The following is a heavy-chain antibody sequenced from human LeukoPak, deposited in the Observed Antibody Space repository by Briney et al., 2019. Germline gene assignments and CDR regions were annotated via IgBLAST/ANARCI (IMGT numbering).Heavy chain of an antibody. CDR1: DFSLSTPGMG. V-gene: IGHV2-5*01. CDR3: AHLVVTIDWRSYFDY. Sequence: GPTLVNPTQTLTLTCTFSDFSLSTPGMGVGWIRQPPGKAPEWLVMIYYNGDKRYSPSLRSRLTITKDTSKNQVVLTMTNVDVVDTATYYCAHLVVTIDWRSYFDYWGQGILVTVSS. CDR2: IYYNGDK. D-gene: IGHD3-9*01. J-gene: IGHJ4*02.